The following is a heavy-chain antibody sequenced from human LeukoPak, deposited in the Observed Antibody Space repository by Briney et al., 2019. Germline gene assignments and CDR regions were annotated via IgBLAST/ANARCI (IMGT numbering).Heavy chain of an antibody. D-gene: IGHD3-22*01. CDR2: ISSSSGYI. CDR3: ASGYYYEYFDY. Sequence: GGSLRLSCAASGFSFSSYSMNWVRQAPGKGLELVSSISSSSGYIYYADSVKGRFTISRDNAKNSLYLQMNSLRAEDTAVYYCASGYYYEYFDYWGQGTLVTVSS. CDR1: GFSFSSYS. V-gene: IGHV3-21*01. J-gene: IGHJ4*02.